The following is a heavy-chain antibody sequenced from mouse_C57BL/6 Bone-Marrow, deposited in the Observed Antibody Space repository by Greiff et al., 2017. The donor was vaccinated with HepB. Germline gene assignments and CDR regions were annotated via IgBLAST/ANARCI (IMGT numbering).Heavy chain of an antibody. CDR1: GFTFSDYG. D-gene: IGHD2-4*01. CDR2: ISSGSSTI. V-gene: IGHV5-17*01. J-gene: IGHJ2*01. Sequence: DVQLVESGGGLVKPGGSLKLSCAASGFTFSDYGMHWVRQAPEKGLEWVAYISSGSSTIYYADTVKGRFTISRDNAKNTLFLQMTSLRSEDTAMYYCAREGDDYEDYWGQGTTLTVSS. CDR3: AREGDDYEDY.